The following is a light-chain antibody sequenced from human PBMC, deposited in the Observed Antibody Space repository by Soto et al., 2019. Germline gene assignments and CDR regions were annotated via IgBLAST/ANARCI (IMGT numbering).Light chain of an antibody. J-gene: IGKJ3*01. CDR3: EPYGSTPFT. CDR1: QSVSSNY. CDR2: GAS. V-gene: IGKV3-20*01. Sequence: EIVVTQSPGTLSLSPGERATLSCRASQSVSSNYLAWYQQKTGQATRLLIYGASSRASHIPDRFSGSGSGTVFTLIISRLQPEDFAMYYCEPYGSTPFTFGPGTKVDVK.